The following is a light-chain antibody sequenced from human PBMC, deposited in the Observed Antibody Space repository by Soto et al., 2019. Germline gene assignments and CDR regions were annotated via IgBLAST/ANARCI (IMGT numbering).Light chain of an antibody. Sequence: QSALTQPASVSGSPGQSITISCTGTSSDVGGYNYVSWYQHHPGKAPKLMIYEVSNRPSGVSNRFSGSKSGNTASLTISGLHPEDEGDYHCSSHTSTNTRVFGGGTKLTVL. CDR1: SSDVGGYNY. J-gene: IGLJ3*02. CDR3: SSHTSTNTRV. V-gene: IGLV2-14*01. CDR2: EVS.